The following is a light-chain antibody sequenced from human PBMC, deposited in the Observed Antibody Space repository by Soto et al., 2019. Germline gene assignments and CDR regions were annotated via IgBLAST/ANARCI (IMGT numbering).Light chain of an antibody. J-gene: IGKJ4*01. CDR1: QAMSNS. CDR3: QQYDNLPLT. Sequence: DIQMTQSPSSLSASVGDRVTITCRASQAMSNSLNWYQQKPGKAPKLLIYDASNLETGVPSRFSGSGSGTDFTFTFSGLQPEDFATYYCQQYDNLPLTFGGGTKVEIK. V-gene: IGKV1-33*01. CDR2: DAS.